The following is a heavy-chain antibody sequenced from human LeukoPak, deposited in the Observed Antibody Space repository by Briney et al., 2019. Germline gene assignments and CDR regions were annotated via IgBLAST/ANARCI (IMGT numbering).Heavy chain of an antibody. D-gene: IGHD1-26*01. CDR3: ARGSGSYPHPMARSKYYFDY. CDR1: GGSFSGYY. J-gene: IGHJ4*02. Sequence: SETLSLTCAVYGGSFSGYYWSWIRQPPGKGLEWTGEINHSGSTNYNPSLKSRVTISVDTSKNQFSLKLSSVTAADTAVYYCARGSGSYPHPMARSKYYFDYWGQGTLVTVSS. CDR2: INHSGST. V-gene: IGHV4-34*01.